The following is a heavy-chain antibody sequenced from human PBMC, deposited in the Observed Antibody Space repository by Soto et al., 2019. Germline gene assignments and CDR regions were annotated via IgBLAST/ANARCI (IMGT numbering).Heavy chain of an antibody. CDR1: GFSLSTSGMC. CDR2: IDWDDAE. CDR3: ARTETIGYSPY. V-gene: IGHV2-70*11. D-gene: IGHD5-12*01. Sequence: SGPTLVNPTQTLTLTCTFSGFSLSTSGMCVSWIRQPLGRALEWLARIDWDDAEYYRTSLKTRLTISKDTSKNQVVLTMTNMDPVDTATYYCARTETIGYSPYWGQGTLVTVSS. J-gene: IGHJ4*02.